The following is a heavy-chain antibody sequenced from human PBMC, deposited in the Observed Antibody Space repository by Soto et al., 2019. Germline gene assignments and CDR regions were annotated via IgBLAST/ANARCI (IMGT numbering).Heavy chain of an antibody. D-gene: IGHD2-15*01. Sequence: KTSETLSLTCTVSGGSISNLYWSWIRQPAGKGLERIGRVYTTGSTNYNPSLKSRVTMSVDTSNNQFSLKLTSVTAADTAVYYCARTAISATPYFDNWGQGALVTVSS. J-gene: IGHJ4*02. CDR1: GGSISNLY. V-gene: IGHV4-4*07. CDR2: VYTTGST. CDR3: ARTAISATPYFDN.